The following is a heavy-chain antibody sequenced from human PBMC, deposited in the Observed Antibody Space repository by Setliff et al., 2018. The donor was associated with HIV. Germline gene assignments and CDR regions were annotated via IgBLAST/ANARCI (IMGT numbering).Heavy chain of an antibody. V-gene: IGHV3-21*01. CDR1: GFISSNYR. Sequence: PGESLKISCAASGFISSNYRMNWVRQAPGKGLEWVSSISSSSTYTFYADSVKGRFTISRDNAKNSLYLQMNSLRAEDTAVYYCASHLGYCSSTSCEGYWGQGALVTVSS. CDR2: ISSSSTYT. D-gene: IGHD2-2*01. CDR3: ASHLGYCSSTSCEGY. J-gene: IGHJ4*02.